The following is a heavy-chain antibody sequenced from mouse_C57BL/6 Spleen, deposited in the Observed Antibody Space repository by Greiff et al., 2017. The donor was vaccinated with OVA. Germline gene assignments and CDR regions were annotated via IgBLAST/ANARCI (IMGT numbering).Heavy chain of an antibody. D-gene: IGHD2-4*01. CDR2: IRLKSDNYAT. CDR1: GFTFSNYW. V-gene: IGHV6-3*01. J-gene: IGHJ3*01. CDR3: TEGLPAWFAY. Sequence: EVHLVESGGGLVQPGGSMKLSCVASGFTFSNYWMNWVRQSPEKGLEWVAQIRLKSDNYATHYAESVKGRFTISRDDSKSSVYLQMNNLRAEDTGIYYCTEGLPAWFAYWGQGTLVTVSA.